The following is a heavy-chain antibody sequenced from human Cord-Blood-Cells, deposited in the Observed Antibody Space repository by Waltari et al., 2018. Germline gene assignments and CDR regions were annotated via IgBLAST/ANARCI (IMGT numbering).Heavy chain of an antibody. CDR3: ARVTNPSYGAYYDYVWGSYRSNWFDP. CDR1: GGSISSSSYY. Sequence: QLQLQESGPGLVKPSETLSLTCTVSGGSISSSSYYWGWIRQPPGKGLEWIGSIYYSGSTYYNPSLKRRVTISVDTSKNRFSLKLSSVTAADTAVYYCARVTNPSYGAYYDYVWGSYRSNWFDPWGQGTLVTVSS. J-gene: IGHJ5*02. CDR2: IYYSGST. D-gene: IGHD3-16*02. V-gene: IGHV4-39*01.